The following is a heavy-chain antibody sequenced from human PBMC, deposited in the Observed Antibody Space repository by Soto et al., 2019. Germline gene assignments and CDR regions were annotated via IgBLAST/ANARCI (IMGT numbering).Heavy chain of an antibody. CDR3: AKDPARAYGSGSYYN. J-gene: IGHJ4*02. CDR2: ISGSGGST. D-gene: IGHD3-10*01. Sequence: GGSLRLSCAASGFTFSSYAMSWVRQAPGKGLEWVSAISGSGGSTYYADSVKGRFTISRDNSKNTLYLQMNSLRAEDTAVYYCAKDPARAYGSGSYYNWGQGTLVTVSS. CDR1: GFTFSSYA. V-gene: IGHV3-23*01.